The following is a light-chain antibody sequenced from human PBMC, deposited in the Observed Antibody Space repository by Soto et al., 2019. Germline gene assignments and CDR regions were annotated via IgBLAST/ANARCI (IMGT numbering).Light chain of an antibody. CDR1: SSNIGAGYD. CDR3: QCYDSSLSAYV. CDR2: GNN. Sequence: QSVLTQPPSVSGAPGQRVTISCTGSSSNIGAGYDVDWYQQLPGTAPKLLIYGNNNRPSGVPDRFSGSKSGTSASLAITGLQAGDAADYYFQCYDSSLSAYVFGTGTKLTVL. V-gene: IGLV1-40*01. J-gene: IGLJ1*01.